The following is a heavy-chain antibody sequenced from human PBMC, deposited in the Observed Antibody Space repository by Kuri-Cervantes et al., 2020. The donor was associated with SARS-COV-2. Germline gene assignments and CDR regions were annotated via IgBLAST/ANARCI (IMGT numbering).Heavy chain of an antibody. CDR1: GGTFSSYA. Sequence: SVTVSCKASGGTFSSYAISWVRQAPGHGLEWMGGIIPIFGTANYAQKFQGRVTITADESTSTAYMELSSLRSDDTAVYYCAVGRNYGPEPGKESLDYWGQGTLVTVSS. J-gene: IGHJ4*02. V-gene: IGHV1-69*13. CDR2: IIPIFGTA. CDR3: AVGRNYGPEPGKESLDY. D-gene: IGHD3-10*01.